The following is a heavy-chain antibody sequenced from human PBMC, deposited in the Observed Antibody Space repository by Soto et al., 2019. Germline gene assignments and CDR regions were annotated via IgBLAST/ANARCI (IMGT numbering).Heavy chain of an antibody. J-gene: IGHJ5*02. CDR2: IGRKAKNYAT. D-gene: IGHD6-19*01. Sequence: EVHLVQSGGGLVQPGGSLKLSCAASGFIFSGSAMHWVRQASGKGLEWVGRIGRKAKNYATEYGASVEGKFTISRDDSKNTTFLLMNILKSEETGVYFCVRQWLVFSPLDRWGQGTLVTVSS. CDR1: GFIFSGSA. CDR3: VRQWLVFSPLDR. V-gene: IGHV3-73*02.